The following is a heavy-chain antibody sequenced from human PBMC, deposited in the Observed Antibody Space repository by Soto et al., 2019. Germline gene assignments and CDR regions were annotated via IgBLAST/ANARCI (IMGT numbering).Heavy chain of an antibody. V-gene: IGHV1-2*02. Sequence: WASVKVSCKASGYTFTGYYIHWLRKAPGQGLEWMGWSNAHSGCTEYAQKFQGRVTLTRDTSIATAYLTLTSLTSDDTALYYCAKDLTRQLAYWLDPCGQGTQVTVSS. CDR3: AKDLTRQLAYWLDP. CDR2: SNAHSGCT. D-gene: IGHD6-6*01. J-gene: IGHJ5*02. CDR1: GYTFTGYY.